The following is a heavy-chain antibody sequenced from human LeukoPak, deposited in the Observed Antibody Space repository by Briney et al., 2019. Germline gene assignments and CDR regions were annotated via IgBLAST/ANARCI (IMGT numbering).Heavy chain of an antibody. CDR2: ISGSGGST. Sequence: GGSLRLSCAASGFTFNNYAMSWVRQAPGKGLEWVSAISGSGGSTYYADSVKGRFTISRDNSENTLYLQMNSLRAEDTAVYYCATASAPGGITMIVVVNLDYWGQGTLVTVSS. J-gene: IGHJ4*02. CDR3: ATASAPGGITMIVVVNLDY. V-gene: IGHV3-23*01. CDR1: GFTFNNYA. D-gene: IGHD3-22*01.